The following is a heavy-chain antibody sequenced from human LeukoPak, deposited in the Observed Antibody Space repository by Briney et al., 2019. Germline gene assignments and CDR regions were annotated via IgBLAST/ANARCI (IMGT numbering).Heavy chain of an antibody. J-gene: IGHJ4*02. D-gene: IGHD1-26*01. CDR1: GFTFDDYG. CDR3: ARDIGVVGATGYFDY. CDR2: INWNGGST. V-gene: IGHV3-20*04. Sequence: TGGSLRLSCAASGFTFDDYGMSWVRQAPGKGLEWVSGINWNGGSTGYADSVKGRFTISRDNAKNSLYLQMNSLRAKDTALYYCARDIGVVGATGYFDYWGQGTLVTVSS.